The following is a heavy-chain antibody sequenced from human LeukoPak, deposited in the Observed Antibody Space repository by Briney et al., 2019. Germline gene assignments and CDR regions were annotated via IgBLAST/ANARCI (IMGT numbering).Heavy chain of an antibody. V-gene: IGHV4-59*01. CDR2: IYYSGST. D-gene: IGHD2-2*01. CDR3: ARNLDCSSTSCHTVDYYYGMDV. Sequence: SETLSLTCIVSGGSISSYYWSWIRQPPGKGLEWIGYIYYSGSTNYNPSLKSRVTISVDTSKNQFSLKLSSVTAADTAVYYCARNLDCSSTSCHTVDYYYGMDVWGKGTTVTVSS. CDR1: GGSISSYY. J-gene: IGHJ6*04.